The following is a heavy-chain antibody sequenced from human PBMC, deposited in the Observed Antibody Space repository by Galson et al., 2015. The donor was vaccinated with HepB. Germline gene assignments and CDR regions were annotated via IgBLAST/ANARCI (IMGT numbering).Heavy chain of an antibody. J-gene: IGHJ4*02. CDR2: IYPGDSDT. Sequence: QSGAEVKKPGESLKISCQGSGYSFTSYWIAWVRQMPGKGLEWMGVIYPGDSDTTYSPSFQGQVTISADKSISTTFLQWSSLKASDTAMYYCARPGLVAGTTGGFDSWGQGTLVTVSS. D-gene: IGHD6-19*01. V-gene: IGHV5-51*01. CDR3: ARPGLVAGTTGGFDS. CDR1: GYSFTSYW.